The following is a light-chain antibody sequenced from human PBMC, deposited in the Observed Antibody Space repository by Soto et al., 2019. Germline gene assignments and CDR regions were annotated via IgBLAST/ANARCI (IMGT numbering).Light chain of an antibody. Sequence: EILMTQSPATLSVSPGERATLSCRASQSVSSNLAWYQQKPGQAPRLLIYGASTRATGIPARFSGSGSGTEFTLTISSLQSEDYAVYYCHQYNNWHTWTFGQGTKVDI. CDR1: QSVSSN. J-gene: IGKJ1*01. CDR2: GAS. CDR3: HQYNNWHTWT. V-gene: IGKV3-15*01.